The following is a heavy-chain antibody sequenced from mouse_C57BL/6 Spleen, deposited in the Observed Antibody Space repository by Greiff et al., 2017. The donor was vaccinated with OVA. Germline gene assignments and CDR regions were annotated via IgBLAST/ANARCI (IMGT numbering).Heavy chain of an antibody. CDR2: LYWDDAK. D-gene: IGHD1-1*01. J-gene: IGHJ3*01. Sequence: QVQLKESGPGILQSSQTLSLSCSFSGFSLSTSGMGVSWIRQPSGKGLDWLAHLYWDDAKRYTPSLKSRPTISKDTSRNQVFLKITSVDTADTATYYCARSPHYYGSSSWFAYWGQGTLVTVSA. CDR1: GFSLSTSGMG. CDR3: ARSPHYYGSSSWFAY. V-gene: IGHV8-12*01.